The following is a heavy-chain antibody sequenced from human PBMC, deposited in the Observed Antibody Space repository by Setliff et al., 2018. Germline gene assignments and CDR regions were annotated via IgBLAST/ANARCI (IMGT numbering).Heavy chain of an antibody. CDR1: GDSFSDYY. CDR2: IYHSGSS. D-gene: IGHD2-2*01. V-gene: IGHV4-34*01. Sequence: PSETLSLTCAVYGDSFSDYYWSWIRQPPGKGLEWIGSIYHSGSSYYNPSLRSRVTISVDTSKNQFSLILRSVTAADTAVYYCARTHCTTTSCFYFHYWGQGTVVTSPQ. J-gene: IGHJ4*02. CDR3: ARTHCTTTSCFYFHY.